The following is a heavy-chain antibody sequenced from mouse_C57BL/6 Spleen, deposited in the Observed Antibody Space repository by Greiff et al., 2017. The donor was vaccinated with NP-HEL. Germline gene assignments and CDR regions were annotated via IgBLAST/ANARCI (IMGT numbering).Heavy chain of an antibody. D-gene: IGHD1-1*01. J-gene: IGHJ2*01. V-gene: IGHV14-2*01. Sequence: EVKLMESGAELVKPGASVKLSCTASGFTFKDYDMPWVRQRPDQGLEWIGRISPEDGEPKYARKFKGKATITADTSSNTAYLQLSSLKSEDTAVYYCTYYGSSYLDYWGQGTTLTVSS. CDR1: GFTFKDYD. CDR2: ISPEDGEP. CDR3: TYYGSSYLDY.